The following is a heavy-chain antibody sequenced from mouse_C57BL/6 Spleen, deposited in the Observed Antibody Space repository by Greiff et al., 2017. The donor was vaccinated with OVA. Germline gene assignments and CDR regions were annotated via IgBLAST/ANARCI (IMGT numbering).Heavy chain of an antibody. V-gene: IGHV1-22*01. Sequence: VQLQQSGPELVKPGASVKMSCKASGYTFTDYNMHWVKQSHGKSLEWIGYINPNNGGTSYNQKFKGKATLTVNKSSSTAYMELRSLTSEDSAVYYCARGSYYGSSPLFAYWGQGTLVTVSA. CDR2: INPNNGGT. CDR3: ARGSYYGSSPLFAY. J-gene: IGHJ3*01. D-gene: IGHD1-1*01. CDR1: GYTFTDYN.